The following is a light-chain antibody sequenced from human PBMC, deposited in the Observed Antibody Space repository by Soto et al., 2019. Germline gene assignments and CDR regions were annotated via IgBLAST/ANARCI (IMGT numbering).Light chain of an antibody. Sequence: QSALTQPASVSGSPGQSITISCTGTSSDVGGYNYVSWYQQHPGKAPKLMIYEVSNRPSGVSNRFSGSKSGNTASLTISGLQAEDEADYYCSSYTSSSTCFGGGTSSPS. J-gene: IGLJ2*01. V-gene: IGLV2-14*01. CDR3: SSYTSSSTC. CDR2: EVS. CDR1: SSDVGGYNY.